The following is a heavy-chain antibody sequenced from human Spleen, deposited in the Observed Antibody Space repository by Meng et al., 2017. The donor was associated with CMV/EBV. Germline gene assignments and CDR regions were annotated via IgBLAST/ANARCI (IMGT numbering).Heavy chain of an antibody. CDR1: GFTFSSYA. V-gene: IGHV3-23*01. CDR3: AKGWYSGSYFDY. D-gene: IGHD1-26*01. J-gene: IGHJ4*02. CDR2: ISGSGGST. Sequence: EVQLLESXXGVVQXGGSLRLSCAASGFTFSSYAMSWVRQAPGKGLEWVSAISGSGGSTYYADSVKGRFTISRDNSKNTLYLQMNSLRAEDTAVYYCAKGWYSGSYFDYWGQGPLVTVSS.